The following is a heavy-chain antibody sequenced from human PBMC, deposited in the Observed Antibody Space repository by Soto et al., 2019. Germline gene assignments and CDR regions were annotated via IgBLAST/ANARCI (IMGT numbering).Heavy chain of an antibody. CDR2: FSPYNGNT. D-gene: IGHD6-13*01. J-gene: IGHJ5*02. CDR1: GYTFTSYG. V-gene: IGHV1-18*01. Sequence: QVQLVQSGTEVKKSGASVKVSCKASGYTFTSYGIIWVRQAPRQGLEWMRWFSPYNGNTDYAQEFQGRVTMTTDTATGTAYMELRGLRSDDTAFYYCARARRVAAPNTGWFAPWGQGTLVSVSS. CDR3: ARARRVAAPNTGWFAP.